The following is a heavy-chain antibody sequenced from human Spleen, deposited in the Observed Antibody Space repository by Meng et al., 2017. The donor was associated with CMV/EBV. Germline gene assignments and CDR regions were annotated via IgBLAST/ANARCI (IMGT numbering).Heavy chain of an antibody. CDR3: ARERSSGSFDY. V-gene: IGHV4-34*01. CDR2: INHSGST. Sequence: SLTCAVDGGSFSGYYWAWVRQPPAKGLEWIGEINHSGSTNYNPSLKSRVTISVDTSKNQFSLKLSSVTAADTAVYYCARERSSGSFDYWGQGTLVTVSS. CDR1: GGSFSGYY. D-gene: IGHD6-19*01. J-gene: IGHJ4*02.